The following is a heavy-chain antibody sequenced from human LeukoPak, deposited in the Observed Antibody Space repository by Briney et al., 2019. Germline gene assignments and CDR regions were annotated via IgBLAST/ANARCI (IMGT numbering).Heavy chain of an antibody. CDR3: ARDSRDVLRYFDWLLSAGSPELDY. CDR1: GYTFTGYY. J-gene: IGHJ4*02. V-gene: IGHV1-2*02. CDR2: INPNSGGT. D-gene: IGHD3-9*01. Sequence: GASVKVSCKASGYTFTGYYMHWVRQAPGQGLEWMGWINPNSGGTNHAQKFQGRVTMTRDTSISTAYMELSRLRSDDTAVYYCARDSRDVLRYFDWLLSAGSPELDYWGQGTLVTVSS.